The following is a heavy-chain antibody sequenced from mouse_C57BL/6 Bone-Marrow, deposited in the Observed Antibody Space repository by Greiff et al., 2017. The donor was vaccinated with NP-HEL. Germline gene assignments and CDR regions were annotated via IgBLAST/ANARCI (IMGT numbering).Heavy chain of an antibody. D-gene: IGHD1-1*01. V-gene: IGHV1-69*01. CDR2: IDPSDSYT. CDR1: GYTFTGSW. CDR3: ARRYYGSSYVWYFDV. Sequence: QVQLQQPGAELVMPGASVKLSCKASGYTFTGSWMHWVKLRPGPGLEWIGEIDPSDSYTNYNQQFKGKSTLTVDKSSSTAYMQLSSLTSEDSAVYYCARRYYGSSYVWYFDVWGTGTTVTVSS. J-gene: IGHJ1*03.